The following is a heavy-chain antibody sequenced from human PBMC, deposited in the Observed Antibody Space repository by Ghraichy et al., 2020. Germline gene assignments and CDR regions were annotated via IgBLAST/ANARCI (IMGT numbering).Heavy chain of an antibody. D-gene: IGHD2/OR15-2a*01. CDR2: ISGSGGST. CDR3: AKDPFYARDNWFDP. CDR1: GFTFSSYA. V-gene: IGHV3-23*01. Sequence: GESLNISCAASGFTFSSYAMSWVRQAPEKGLEWVSAISGSGGSTYYADSVKGRFTISRDNSKNTLYLQMNSLRAEDTAVYYCAKDPFYARDNWFDPWGQGTLVTVSS. J-gene: IGHJ5*02.